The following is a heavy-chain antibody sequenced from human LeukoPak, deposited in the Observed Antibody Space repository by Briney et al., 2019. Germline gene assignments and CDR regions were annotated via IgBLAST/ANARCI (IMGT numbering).Heavy chain of an antibody. CDR2: ISTYNGDT. V-gene: IGHV1-18*01. CDR3: ARGSSYGFSMVY. Sequence: ASVKVSCKASGGTFSSYAISWVRQAPGQGLEWMGWISTYNGDTNYAQKLQGRVTMTTDTSTSTAYMELRSLRSDDTAVYYCARGSSYGFSMVYWGQGTLVTVSS. CDR1: GGTFSSYA. J-gene: IGHJ4*02. D-gene: IGHD3-16*01.